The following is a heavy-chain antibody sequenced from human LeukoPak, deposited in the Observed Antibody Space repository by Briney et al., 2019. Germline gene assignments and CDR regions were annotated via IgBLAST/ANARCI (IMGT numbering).Heavy chain of an antibody. CDR3: AVYYGSVMGAFDI. V-gene: IGHV3-23*01. CDR2: ISGSGGST. Sequence: DPGGSLRLSCAASGFTFSSYAMSWVRQAPGKGPEWVSAISGSGGSTYYADSVKGRFTISRDNSKNTLYLQMNSLRAEDTAVYYCAVYYGSVMGAFDIWGQGTMVTVSS. D-gene: IGHD3-10*01. CDR1: GFTFSSYA. J-gene: IGHJ3*02.